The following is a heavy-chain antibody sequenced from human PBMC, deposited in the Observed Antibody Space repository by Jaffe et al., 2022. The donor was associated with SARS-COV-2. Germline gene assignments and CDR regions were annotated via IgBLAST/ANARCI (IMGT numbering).Heavy chain of an antibody. V-gene: IGHV3-7*01. J-gene: IGHJ5*02. D-gene: IGHD3-10*01. CDR1: GFTFSSYW. CDR3: ARENMVRGVSKHATGFDP. CDR2: IKQDGSEK. Sequence: EVQLVESGGGLVQPGGSLRLSCAASGFTFSSYWMSWVRQAPGKGLEWVANIKQDGSEKYYVDSVKGRFTISRDNAKNSLYLQMNSLRAEDTAVYYCARENMVRGVSKHATGFDPWGQGTLVTVSS.